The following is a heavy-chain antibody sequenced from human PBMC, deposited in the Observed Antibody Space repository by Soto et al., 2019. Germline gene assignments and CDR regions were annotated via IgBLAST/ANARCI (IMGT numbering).Heavy chain of an antibody. J-gene: IGHJ6*02. V-gene: IGHV3-43*01. CDR1: GFTFYDYT. D-gene: IGHD6-6*01. CDR3: AKDVIAARPYYYFGLDV. CDR2: ISWDGGGT. Sequence: EVRLVQSGGVVAQPGGSLRLSCAASGFTFYDYTMHWVRQVPGRGLEWVSLISWDGGGTYYADSVKGRFTISRDNSKNSLYLQMNSLRTDDTALYYCAKDVIAARPYYYFGLDVWGQGTTVTVSS.